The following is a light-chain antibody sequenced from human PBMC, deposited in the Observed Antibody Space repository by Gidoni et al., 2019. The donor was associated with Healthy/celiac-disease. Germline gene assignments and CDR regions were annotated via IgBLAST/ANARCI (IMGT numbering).Light chain of an antibody. Sequence: EIVMTQFPDSLAVSLGAKATINCKSSQSVLYSTNNKSYLAWYQQKPGQPPKLLIYWASTRETGVPDRFSGSGSGTDFTLTISSLQAEDVAVYYCQQYDSTPQTFGQGTKVEIK. J-gene: IGKJ1*01. CDR3: QQYDSTPQT. V-gene: IGKV4-1*01. CDR1: QSVLYSTNNKSY. CDR2: WAS.